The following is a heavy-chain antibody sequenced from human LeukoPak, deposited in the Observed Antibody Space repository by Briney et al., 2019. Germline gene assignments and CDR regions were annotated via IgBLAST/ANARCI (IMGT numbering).Heavy chain of an antibody. CDR1: GFTFISYG. D-gene: IGHD6-19*01. V-gene: IGHV3-30*02. CDR2: IRFDGTIK. J-gene: IGHJ4*02. Sequence: PGGSLRLSCAASGFTFISYGMHWVRQAPGKGLEWVAYIRFDGTIKYYGDFVKGRFIISIQNSRNTLQLQMNSLRVEDTAVYYCCGYSSGWYCDHWGQGTLVTVSS. CDR3: CGYSSGWYCDH.